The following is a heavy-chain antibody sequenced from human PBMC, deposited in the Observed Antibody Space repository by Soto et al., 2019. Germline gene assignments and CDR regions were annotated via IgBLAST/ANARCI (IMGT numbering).Heavy chain of an antibody. CDR1: GYTFTNYY. J-gene: IGHJ6*02. Sequence: QVQLVQSGAEVKKPGASVKVSCKASGYTFTNYYIHWVRQAPGQVLEWMGWIDGDSGDTKDAQKFQGWVTMTRDTPINSAYMGLTTLTSDDTPVSYCASTPNNARAGVYGMAVWCPGTTVTFSS. CDR3: ASTPNNARAGVYGMAV. V-gene: IGHV1-2*04. D-gene: IGHD6-19*01. CDR2: IDGDSGDT.